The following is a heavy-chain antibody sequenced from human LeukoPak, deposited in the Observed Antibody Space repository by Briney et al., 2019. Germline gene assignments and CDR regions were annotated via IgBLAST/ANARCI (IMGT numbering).Heavy chain of an antibody. CDR1: GFTFSSYA. Sequence: GGSLRLSCAASGFTFSSYAISWVRQAPGKGLEWVSAISGGGGSTYYADSVKGRFTISRDNSKNTLYLQMNSLRAEDTAVYYCATLPGGIAAAGRYWGQGTMVTVSS. J-gene: IGHJ4*02. D-gene: IGHD6-13*01. V-gene: IGHV3-23*01. CDR3: ATLPGGIAAAGRY. CDR2: ISGGGGST.